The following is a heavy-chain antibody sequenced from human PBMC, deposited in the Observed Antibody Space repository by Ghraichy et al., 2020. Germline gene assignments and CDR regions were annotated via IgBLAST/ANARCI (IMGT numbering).Heavy chain of an antibody. CDR1: GFSLSTSGMC. D-gene: IGHD3-10*01. V-gene: IGHV2-70*11. Sequence: SGPTLVKPTQTLTLTCTFSGFSLSTSGMCVSWIRQPPGKALEWLARIDWDDDKYYSTSLKTRLTISKDTSKNQVVLTMTNMDPVDTATYYCARIRDYGSGSYPRFDYWGQGTLVTVSS. CDR2: IDWDDDK. CDR3: ARIRDYGSGSYPRFDY. J-gene: IGHJ4*02.